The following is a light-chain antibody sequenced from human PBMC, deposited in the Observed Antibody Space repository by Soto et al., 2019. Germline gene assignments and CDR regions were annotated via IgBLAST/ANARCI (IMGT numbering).Light chain of an antibody. J-gene: IGKJ3*01. CDR3: QQRSNWPLT. CDR1: QSVSSY. CDR2: DAS. V-gene: IGKV3-11*01. Sequence: EIVLTQSPATLSLSPGERATLSCRASQSVSSYLAWYQQKPGQAPRLLIYDASNSATGIPARFSGSGSGTDFTLTIGSLEPEDFAVYYCQQRSNWPLTFGPGTKVDIK.